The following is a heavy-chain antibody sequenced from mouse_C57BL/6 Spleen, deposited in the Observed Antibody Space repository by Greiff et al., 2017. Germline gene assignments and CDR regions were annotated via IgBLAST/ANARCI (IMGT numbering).Heavy chain of an antibody. CDR3: TRWASWFAY. CDR2: IDPETGGT. J-gene: IGHJ3*01. CDR1: GYTFTDYE. V-gene: IGHV1-15*01. Sequence: VKLVESGAELVRPGASVTLSCKASGYTFTDYEMHWVKQTPVHGLEWIGAIDPETGGTAYNQKFKGKAILTADKSSSTAYMELRSLTSEDSAVYYCTRWASWFAYWGQGTLVTVSA.